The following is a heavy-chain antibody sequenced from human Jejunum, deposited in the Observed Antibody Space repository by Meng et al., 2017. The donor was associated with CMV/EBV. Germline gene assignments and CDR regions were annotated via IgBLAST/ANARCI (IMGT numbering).Heavy chain of an antibody. CDR3: ARTQDCTSTSCYTGFDP. J-gene: IGHJ5*02. D-gene: IGHD2-2*01. V-gene: IGHV4-30-4*08. CDR2: TYYNGRS. CDR1: ISSGDYY. Sequence: ISSGDYYWSWIRQPPGKGLEWIGFTYYNGRSYYHPSLKSRVTMSVDASKNQFSLRLSSVTAADTAVYYCARTQDCTSTSCYTGFDPWGQGTLVTVSS.